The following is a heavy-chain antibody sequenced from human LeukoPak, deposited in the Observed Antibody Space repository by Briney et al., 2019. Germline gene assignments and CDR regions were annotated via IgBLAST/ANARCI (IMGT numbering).Heavy chain of an antibody. J-gene: IGHJ4*02. Sequence: GGSLRLSCAASGFTFDDYAMHWVRQAPGKGLEWVSLISGDGGSTYYADSVKGRFTFSRDNGKNSLYLQMNSLRTEDTALYYCAKDRRYSGYPYFDYWGQGTLVTVSS. CDR2: ISGDGGST. D-gene: IGHD5-12*01. V-gene: IGHV3-43*02. CDR3: AKDRRYSGYPYFDY. CDR1: GFTFDDYA.